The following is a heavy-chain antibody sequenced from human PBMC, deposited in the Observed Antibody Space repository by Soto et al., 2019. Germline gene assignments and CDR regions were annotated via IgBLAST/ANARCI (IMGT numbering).Heavy chain of an antibody. CDR3: ARVNNCNDGWFDP. Sequence: SVKVSCKASGGTFSSYAISWVRQAPGQGLEWMGGIIPIFGTANYAQKFQGRVTITADESTSTAYMELSSLRSEDTAVYYCARVNNCNDGWFDPWGQGTLVTVSS. D-gene: IGHD1-20*01. V-gene: IGHV1-69*13. CDR1: GGTFSSYA. J-gene: IGHJ5*02. CDR2: IIPIFGTA.